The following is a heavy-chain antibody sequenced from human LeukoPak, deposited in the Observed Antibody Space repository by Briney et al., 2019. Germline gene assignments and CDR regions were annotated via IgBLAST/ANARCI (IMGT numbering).Heavy chain of an antibody. V-gene: IGHV1-69*13. CDR2: IIPIFGTA. J-gene: IGHJ4*02. D-gene: IGHD2-15*01. Sequence: SAKVSCKASGGTFSSYAISWVRQAPGQGLEWMGGIIPIFGTANYAQKFQGRVTITADESTSTAYMELSSLRSEDTAVYYCASSPPYCSGGSCYLFDYWGQGTLVTVSS. CDR1: GGTFSSYA. CDR3: ASSPPYCSGGSCYLFDY.